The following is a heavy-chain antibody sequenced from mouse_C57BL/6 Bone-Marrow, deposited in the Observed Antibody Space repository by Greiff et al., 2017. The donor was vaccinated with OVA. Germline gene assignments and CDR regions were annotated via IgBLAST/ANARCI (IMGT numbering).Heavy chain of an antibody. CDR1: GYTFTDYY. D-gene: IGHD2-1*01. V-gene: IGHV1-76*01. CDR3: ARSRGNYVWYFDV. J-gene: IGHJ1*03. CDR2: IYPGSGNT. Sequence: VQRVESGAELVRPGASVKLSCKASGYTFTDYYINWVKQRPGQGLEWIARIYPGSGNTYYNEKFKGKATLTAEKSSSPAYMQLSSLTSEDSAVYFCARSRGNYVWYFDVWGTGTTVTVSS.